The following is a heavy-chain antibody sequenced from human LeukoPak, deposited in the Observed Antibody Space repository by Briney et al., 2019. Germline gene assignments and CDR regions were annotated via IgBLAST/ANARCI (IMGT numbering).Heavy chain of an antibody. CDR1: GFTFSEKY. Sequence: PGRSLRLSCEASGFTFSEKYMNWIRQAPGKGLEWLSSISAGGSSTRYTDSVKGRFTISRDDAKNSLFLQMDSLRVEDTGIYYCTRGWTPHHSFDIWGQGAKVTVAS. D-gene: IGHD2-15*01. J-gene: IGHJ3*02. V-gene: IGHV3-11*01. CDR2: ISAGGSST. CDR3: TRGWTPHHSFDI.